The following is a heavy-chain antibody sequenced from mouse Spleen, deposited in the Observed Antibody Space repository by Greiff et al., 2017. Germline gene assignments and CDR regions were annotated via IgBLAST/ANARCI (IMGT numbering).Heavy chain of an antibody. V-gene: IGHV5-9-1*01. CDR2: ISSGGSYT. CDR3: ARRMITYAMDY. D-gene: IGHD2-4*01. Sequence: DVKLVESGGGLVKPGGSLKLSCAASGFTFSSYAMSWVRQTPEKRLEWVATISSGGSYTYYPDSVKGRFTISRDNAKNTLYLQMSSLRSEDTAMYYCARRMITYAMDYWGQGTSVTVSS. J-gene: IGHJ4*01. CDR1: GFTFSSYA.